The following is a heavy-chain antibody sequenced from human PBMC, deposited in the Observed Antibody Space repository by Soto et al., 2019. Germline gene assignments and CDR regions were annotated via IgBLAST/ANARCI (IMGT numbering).Heavy chain of an antibody. Sequence: QVQLVESGGGVVQPGRSLRLSCAASGFTFSSYGMHWVRQAPGKGLEWVAVIWYDGSNKYYADSVKGRFTISRDNSKNTLYLQMNSLRAEDTAVYYCARDDGIVGAIYYYYGMDVWGQGTTVIVSS. CDR2: IWYDGSNK. J-gene: IGHJ6*02. V-gene: IGHV3-33*01. CDR3: ARDDGIVGAIYYYYGMDV. D-gene: IGHD1-26*01. CDR1: GFTFSSYG.